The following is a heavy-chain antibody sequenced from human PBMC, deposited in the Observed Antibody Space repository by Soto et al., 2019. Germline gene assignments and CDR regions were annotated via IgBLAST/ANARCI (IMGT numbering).Heavy chain of an antibody. CDR1: GFTFSSYG. V-gene: IGHV3-30*18. CDR3: AKDEVLVVAVARDYYGMDV. CDR2: ISYDGNNK. Sequence: QVQLVESGGGVVQPGRSLRLSCAASGFTFSSYGMHWVRQAPGKGLEWVAVISYDGNNKYYADSVKGRFTISRDNSKNAMYLQMNSLRAEDTVVYYSAKDEVLVVAVARDYYGMDVWGQGTTVTVSS. D-gene: IGHD2-15*01. J-gene: IGHJ6*02.